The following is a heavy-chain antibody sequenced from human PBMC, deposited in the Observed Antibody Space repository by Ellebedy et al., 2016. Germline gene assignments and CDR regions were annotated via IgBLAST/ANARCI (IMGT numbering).Heavy chain of an antibody. Sequence: SETLSLTCTVSGGSISSTSYYWGWIRQPPGKGLEWIGNMYYSGSANYKPSLKSRVTISLHTSTNQVSLKLTSVTAADTAVYYCATRILAVALNGFDIWGRGTVVTVSS. D-gene: IGHD6-19*01. CDR3: ATRILAVALNGFDI. J-gene: IGHJ3*02. CDR2: MYYSGSA. CDR1: GGSISSTSYY. V-gene: IGHV4-39*07.